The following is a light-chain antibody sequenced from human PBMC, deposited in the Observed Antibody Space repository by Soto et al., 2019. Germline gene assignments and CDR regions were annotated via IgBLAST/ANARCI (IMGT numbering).Light chain of an antibody. CDR2: EVS. J-gene: IGLJ2*01. CDR1: SSDVGDYKY. V-gene: IGLV2-14*01. CDR3: SSYTSTGTVL. Sequence: QSALTQPASVSGSPGQSITISCTGTSSDVGDYKYVSWYQQHPGKAPRLMISEVSLRPSGVSNRFSGSKSGNTASLTISGVQAENEADYYCSSYTSTGTVLFGGGTKLTVL.